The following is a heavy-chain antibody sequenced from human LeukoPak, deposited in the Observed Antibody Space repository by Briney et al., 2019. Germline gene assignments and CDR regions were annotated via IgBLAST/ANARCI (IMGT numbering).Heavy chain of an antibody. CDR2: MNPNSGNT. J-gene: IGHJ3*02. D-gene: IGHD4-17*01. Sequence: ASVKVSCKASGYTFTSYDINWVRQATGQGLEWMGWMNPNSGNTGYAQKFQGRVTMTRNTSISTAYMELSSLRSEDTAVYYCARKKIRSDAFDIWGQGTMVTVSS. V-gene: IGHV1-8*01. CDR3: ARKKIRSDAFDI. CDR1: GYTFTSYD.